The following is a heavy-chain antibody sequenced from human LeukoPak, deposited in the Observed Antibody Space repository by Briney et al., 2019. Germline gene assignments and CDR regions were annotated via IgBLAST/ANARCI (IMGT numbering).Heavy chain of an antibody. V-gene: IGHV5-51*01. CDR1: GYSFTSYW. D-gene: IGHD1-26*01. CDR2: IYPGDSDT. CDR3: ARQRGSGSYYGYFDY. Sequence: GASLKISCKGSGYSFTSYWIGWVRPMPGKGLEWMGIIYPGDSDTRYSPSFQGQVTISADKSISTAYLQWSSLKASDTAMYYCARQRGSGSYYGYFDYWGQGTLVTVSS. J-gene: IGHJ4*02.